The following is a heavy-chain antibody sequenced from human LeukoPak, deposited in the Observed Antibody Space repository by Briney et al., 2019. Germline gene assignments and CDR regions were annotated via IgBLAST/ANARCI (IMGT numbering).Heavy chain of an antibody. J-gene: IGHJ5*02. V-gene: IGHV1-2*06. Sequence: ASVKVSCKASGYTFTAYYMHWVRQAPGQGLEWMGRINPKSGDTDYAQKFQDRVTMTRDTSMSTAYMEISRLRYDDTAVYYCGRGIQSFDPWGQGTLVTVSS. CDR2: INPKSGDT. CDR1: GYTFTAYY. CDR3: GRGIQSFDP.